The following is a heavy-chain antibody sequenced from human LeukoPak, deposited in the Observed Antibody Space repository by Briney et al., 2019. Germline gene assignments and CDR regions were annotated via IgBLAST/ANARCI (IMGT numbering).Heavy chain of an antibody. Sequence: GGSLRLSCAASGFTLSSKYMSWVRQAPGKGVEWVGRIRNKERRYTTEYAMYEKGRVTITREEERNTVYVKMRREDSDATGVYFCVKVSASAGYSFDFWGQGTLVTVST. J-gene: IGHJ4*02. CDR2: IRNKERRYTT. CDR3: VKVSASAGYSFDF. D-gene: IGHD6-13*01. V-gene: IGHV3-72*01. CDR1: GFTLSSKY.